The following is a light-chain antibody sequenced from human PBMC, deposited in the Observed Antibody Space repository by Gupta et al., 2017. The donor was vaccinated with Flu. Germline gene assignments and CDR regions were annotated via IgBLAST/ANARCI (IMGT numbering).Light chain of an antibody. CDR3: QHEDNLLIT. CDR1: QEISNY. CDR2: DAS. Sequence: PSSLSASVGDRVTITCQASQEISNYLNWYQQKPGKAPKLLIYDASNLETGVPSRFSGSGSGTDFTFTISSLQPEDFATYYCQHEDNLLITFGRGTKVEIK. V-gene: IGKV1-33*01. J-gene: IGKJ4*01.